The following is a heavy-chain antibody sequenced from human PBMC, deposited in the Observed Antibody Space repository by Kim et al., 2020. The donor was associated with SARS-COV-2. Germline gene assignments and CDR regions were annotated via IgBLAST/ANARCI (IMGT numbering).Heavy chain of an antibody. J-gene: IGHJ4*02. Sequence: GGSLRLSCADSGFTFDDYGMSWVRQAPGKGLEWVSGINWNGGSTGYADAVKGRFTISRDNDKNSLYLQMISLRAEDTALYHCASVRYYDILTGYHWALDYWGQGSLVTVSS. CDR2: INWNGGST. D-gene: IGHD3-9*01. CDR3: ASVRYYDILTGYHWALDY. V-gene: IGHV3-20*01. CDR1: GFTFDDYG.